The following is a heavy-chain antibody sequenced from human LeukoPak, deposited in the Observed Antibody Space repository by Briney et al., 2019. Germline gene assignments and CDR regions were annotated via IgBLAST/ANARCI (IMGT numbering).Heavy chain of an antibody. CDR1: GDSFSSYS. Sequence: SETLSLTRTVSGDSFSSYSWSWMRRPPRRGVEWVVSIYSSGRTNYDPSLKSRVTKSEDTSKNQFSLNLTSVTAADTAVYFCARLGKADYWGQGTLVTVPS. V-gene: IGHV4-59*01. CDR2: IYSSGRT. J-gene: IGHJ4*02. CDR3: ARLGKADY. D-gene: IGHD3-16*01.